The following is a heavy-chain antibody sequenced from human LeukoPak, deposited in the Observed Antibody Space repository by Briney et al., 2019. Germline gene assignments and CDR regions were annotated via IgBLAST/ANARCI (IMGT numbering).Heavy chain of an antibody. CDR1: GYSFSDNY. V-gene: IGHV1-2*02. D-gene: IGHD3-22*01. Sequence: ASVKVSCKASGYSFSDNYIHWVRQAPGQGLEYMGWINPKSGDTNFSQRFKGRVTMTSDMSISTAYMEMRKLRSDDTAVYFCARGKDDSTGHYDAFDVWGHGTMVTVSS. J-gene: IGHJ3*01. CDR3: ARGKDDSTGHYDAFDV. CDR2: INPKSGDT.